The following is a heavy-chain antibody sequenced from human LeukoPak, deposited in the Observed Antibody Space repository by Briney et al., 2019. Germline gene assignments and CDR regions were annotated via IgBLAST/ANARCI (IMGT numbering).Heavy chain of an antibody. D-gene: IGHD3-10*01. Sequence: GGSLRLSCAASGFTFSSYSMNWVRQAPGKGLEWVSSISSSSSYIYYADSVKGRFTISRDNAKNSLYLQMNSLRAEGTAVYYCARYYGSGSYYNLNYYYMDVWGKGTTVTVSS. CDR2: ISSSSSYI. V-gene: IGHV3-21*01. CDR1: GFTFSSYS. CDR3: ARYYGSGSYYNLNYYYMDV. J-gene: IGHJ6*03.